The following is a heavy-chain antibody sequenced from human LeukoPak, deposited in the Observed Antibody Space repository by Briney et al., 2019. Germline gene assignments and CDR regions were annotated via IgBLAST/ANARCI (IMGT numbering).Heavy chain of an antibody. V-gene: IGHV5-51*01. D-gene: IGHD1-26*01. Sequence: GESLKISCKGSGYSFGHYWIVWVRQMPGKGLEWMGIIYPGDSDTTYSPSFQGQVTISADKSISTAYLQWSSLKASDTAMYYCARHGPPYSGSTGGAFDIWGQGTMATVSS. CDR1: GYSFGHYW. CDR2: IYPGDSDT. CDR3: ARHGPPYSGSTGGAFDI. J-gene: IGHJ3*02.